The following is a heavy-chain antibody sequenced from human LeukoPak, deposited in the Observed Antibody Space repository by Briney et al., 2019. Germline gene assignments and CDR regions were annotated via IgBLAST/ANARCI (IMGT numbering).Heavy chain of an antibody. CDR3: ASSGYLAPYFDY. CDR1: GGSISSSSYY. CDR2: IYYSGST. J-gene: IGHJ4*02. V-gene: IGHV4-39*01. D-gene: IGHD3-22*01. Sequence: SETLSLTCTVSGGSISSSSYYWGWIRQPPGKGLEWIGSIYYSGSTYYNPSLKSRVTISVDTSKNQFSLKLSSVTAADTAVYYCASSGYLAPYFDYWGQGTLVTVSS.